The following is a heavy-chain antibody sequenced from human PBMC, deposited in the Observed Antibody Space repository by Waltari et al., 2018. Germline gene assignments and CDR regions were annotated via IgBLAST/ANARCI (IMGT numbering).Heavy chain of an antibody. Sequence: QVQLQESGPGLVKPSETLSLTCTVSGGSISSYYWSWIRQPPGKGLEWIGYIYYSGSTNYNPSLKSRVTISVDTSKNQFSLKLSSVTAADTAVYYWATRNLAVAGSYYYYYMDVWGKGTTVTVSS. D-gene: IGHD6-19*01. V-gene: IGHV4-59*01. CDR2: IYYSGST. J-gene: IGHJ6*03. CDR3: ATRNLAVAGSYYYYYMDV. CDR1: GGSISSYY.